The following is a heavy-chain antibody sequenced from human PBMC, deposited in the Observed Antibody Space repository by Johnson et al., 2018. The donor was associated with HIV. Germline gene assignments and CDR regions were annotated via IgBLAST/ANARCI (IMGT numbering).Heavy chain of an antibody. V-gene: IGHV3-20*04. CDR2: INWNGGST. Sequence: VQLVESGGGLVQPGRSLRLSCAASGFTFDDYGMSWVRQAPGKGLEWVSGINWNGGSTGYADSVNGRFTISRDNAKNSLYLQMNSLRAEDTALYYCARDFSDYGDYGRCAFDIWGQGTMVTVSS. CDR1: GFTFDDYG. J-gene: IGHJ3*02. CDR3: ARDFSDYGDYGRCAFDI. D-gene: IGHD4-17*01.